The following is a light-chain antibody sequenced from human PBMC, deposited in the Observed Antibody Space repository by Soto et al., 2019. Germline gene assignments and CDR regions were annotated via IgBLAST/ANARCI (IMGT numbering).Light chain of an antibody. Sequence: QSVLTQPPSASGTPGQRVTISCSGSSSNIGSNYVYWYQQLPGTAPKLHIYRNNQRPSGVPDRFSGSKSGPSASLAISGLRSEDEADYYCAAWDDSLSGYVFGTVTKLTVL. CDR1: SSNIGSNY. V-gene: IGLV1-47*01. CDR2: RNN. J-gene: IGLJ1*01. CDR3: AAWDDSLSGYV.